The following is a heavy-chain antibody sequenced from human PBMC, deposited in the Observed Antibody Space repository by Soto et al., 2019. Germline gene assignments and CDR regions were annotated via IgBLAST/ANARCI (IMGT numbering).Heavy chain of an antibody. D-gene: IGHD2-15*01. CDR3: ARRQGGYCSGGSCSSIDY. CDR2: IYYSGST. Sequence: QLQLQESGPGLVKPSETLSLTCTVSGGSISSSSYYWGWIRQPPGKGLEWIGSIYYSGSTYYNPSLKSRVTISVDTSKNQFSLKLSSVTAADTAVYYCARRQGGYCSGGSCSSIDYWGQGTLVTVSS. J-gene: IGHJ4*02. V-gene: IGHV4-39*01. CDR1: GGSISSSSYY.